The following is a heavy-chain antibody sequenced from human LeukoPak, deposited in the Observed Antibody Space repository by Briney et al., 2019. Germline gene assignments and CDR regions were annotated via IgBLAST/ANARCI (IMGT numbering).Heavy chain of an antibody. CDR2: INHTGTI. V-gene: IGHV4-34*01. D-gene: IGHD1-26*01. J-gene: IGHJ3*02. Sequence: PSETLSLTCTVYGGSIGTYFWGWIRQTPGKGLEWIGEINHTGTINNTPSLRGRVAISMDKSKNQFSLKMNSVAAADTAVYYCARRGGSYYGDAYDIWGRGTTVLVSS. CDR1: GGSIGTYF. CDR3: ARRGGSYYGDAYDI.